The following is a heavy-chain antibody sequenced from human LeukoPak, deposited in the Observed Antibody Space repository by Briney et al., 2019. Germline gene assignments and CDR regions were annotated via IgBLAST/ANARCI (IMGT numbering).Heavy chain of an antibody. V-gene: IGHV5-51*01. Sequence: GESLKISCKGSGYSFTSHWIVWVRQMPGKGLEWMGIIYSDDSDTRYSPSFQGQVTISADKSISTAYLQWSSLKASDTAMYYCARRALDGYIDTWGQGTLVTVSS. D-gene: IGHD5-24*01. CDR3: ARRALDGYIDT. CDR1: GYSFTSHW. J-gene: IGHJ5*02. CDR2: IYSDDSDT.